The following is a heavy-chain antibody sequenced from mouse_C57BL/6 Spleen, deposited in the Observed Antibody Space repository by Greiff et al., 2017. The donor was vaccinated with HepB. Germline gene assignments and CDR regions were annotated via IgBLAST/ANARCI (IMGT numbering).Heavy chain of an antibody. CDR2: IYPGSGNT. V-gene: IGHV1-66*01. CDR3: ARDSSGYMDY. J-gene: IGHJ4*01. D-gene: IGHD3-2*02. CDR1: GYSFTSYY. Sequence: QVQLQQSGPELVKPGASVKISCKASGYSFTSYYIHWVKQRPGQGLEWIGWIYPGSGNTKYNEKFKGKATLTADTSSSTAYMQLSSLTSEDSAVYYCARDSSGYMDYWGQGTSVTVSS.